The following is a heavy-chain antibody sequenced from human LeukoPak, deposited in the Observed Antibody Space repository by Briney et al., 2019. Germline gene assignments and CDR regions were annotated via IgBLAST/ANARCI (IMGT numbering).Heavy chain of an antibody. CDR3: ARVEYSIDY. V-gene: IGHV4-39*07. CDR2: IYYSGST. J-gene: IGHJ4*02. D-gene: IGHD6-6*01. Sequence: SETLSLTCTVSGGSISSSSYYWGWIRQPPGKGLEWIGSIYYSGSTYYNPSLKSRVTISVDTSKNQFSLKLSSVTAADTAVYYCARVEYSIDYWGQGTLVTVSS. CDR1: GGSISSSSYY.